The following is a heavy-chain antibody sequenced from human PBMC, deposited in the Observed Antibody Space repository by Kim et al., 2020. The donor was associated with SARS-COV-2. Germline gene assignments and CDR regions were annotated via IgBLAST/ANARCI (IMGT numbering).Heavy chain of an antibody. D-gene: IGHD2-21*01. Sequence: GDRTYYADSRKGRFTVTSDNAENTLFLQMNSLRAEDTAVYYCAKDDSLNYWGQGTQVTVSS. V-gene: IGHV3-23*01. CDR2: GDRT. CDR3: AKDDSLNY. J-gene: IGHJ4*02.